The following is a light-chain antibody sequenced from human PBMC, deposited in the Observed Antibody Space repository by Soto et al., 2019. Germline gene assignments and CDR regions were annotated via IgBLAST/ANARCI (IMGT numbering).Light chain of an antibody. J-gene: IGLJ2*01. V-gene: IGLV1-40*01. CDR1: SSNIGAGYD. CDR2: GDT. CDR3: QSYDTALNVYVV. Sequence: QSVLTQPPSVSGAPGQRVTISCTGSSSNIGAGYDVRWYQQLPGTAPKLLIYGDTNRPSRVPDRFSGSKSTTSASLVITGLQAEDEADYYCQSYDTALNVYVVFGGGTKVTVL.